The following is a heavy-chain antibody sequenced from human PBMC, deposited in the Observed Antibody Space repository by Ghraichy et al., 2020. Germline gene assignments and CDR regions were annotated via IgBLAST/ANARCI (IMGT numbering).Heavy chain of an antibody. CDR2: IYSGGNT. Sequence: LSLTCAASGFIVSSNYMSWVRQAPGKGLEWVSVIYSGGNTYSADSVKGRFTISRDNSKNTLYLQMNSLRAEDTAVYYCARAHERSYYYGMDVWGQGTTVTVSS. CDR1: GFIVSSNY. V-gene: IGHV3-53*01. CDR3: ARAHERSYYYGMDV. J-gene: IGHJ6*02.